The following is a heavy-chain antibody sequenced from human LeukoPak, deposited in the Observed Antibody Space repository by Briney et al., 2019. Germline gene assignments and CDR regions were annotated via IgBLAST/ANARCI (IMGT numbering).Heavy chain of an antibody. CDR2: IGGGGVTT. CDR3: AREGGGSGLWYYDL. V-gene: IGHV3-64*02. D-gene: IGHD1-26*01. Sequence: AGGSLRLSCAASGFTFSSYSMLWVRQAPGKGPEFVSVIGGGGVTTFYADSVKDRFTISRDNSKNTLYLEMGSLRAEDMAVYYCAREGGGSGLWYYDLWGRGTLVTVSS. J-gene: IGHJ2*01. CDR1: GFTFSSYS.